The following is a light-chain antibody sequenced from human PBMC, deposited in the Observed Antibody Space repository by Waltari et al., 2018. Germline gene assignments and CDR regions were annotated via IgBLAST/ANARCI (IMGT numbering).Light chain of an antibody. J-gene: IGKJ2*01. CDR1: QSVLYSSNNKNY. CDR3: QQYYSAPYT. Sequence: DIVMTQSPDSLAVSLGERATINCKSSQSVLYSSNNKNYLAWYQQKPGQPPKLLIYWASTRESGVPDQFSGSGSGTDFTPTISSLQAEDVAVYYCQQYYSAPYTFGQGTKLEIK. CDR2: WAS. V-gene: IGKV4-1*01.